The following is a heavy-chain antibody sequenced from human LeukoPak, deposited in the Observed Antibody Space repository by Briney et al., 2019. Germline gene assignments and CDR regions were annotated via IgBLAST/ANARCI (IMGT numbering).Heavy chain of an antibody. Sequence: ASVKVSCKVSGYTFTDYYMHWVQQAPGKGLEWMGLVDPEDGETIYAEKFQGRVTITADTSTDTAYMELSSLRSEDTAVYYCVTGPGAYCGGDCYSTLDYWGQGTLVTVSS. CDR1: GYTFTDYY. J-gene: IGHJ4*02. CDR2: VDPEDGET. V-gene: IGHV1-69-2*01. D-gene: IGHD2-21*01. CDR3: VTGPGAYCGGDCYSTLDY.